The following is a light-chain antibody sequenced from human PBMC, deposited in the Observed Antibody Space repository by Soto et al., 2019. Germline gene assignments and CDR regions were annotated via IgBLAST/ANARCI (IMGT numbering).Light chain of an antibody. CDR2: WAS. CDR3: QQYYSTPRLT. V-gene: IGKV4-1*01. Sequence: DIVMTQSPDSLAVSLGERATINCKSSQSVLYSSNNKNVLAWYQQKPGQPPKLLIYWASTRESGVPDRFSGRGSGTDFTLTISSLQAEDVAVYYCQQYYSTPRLTFGGGTKVEIK. CDR1: QSVLYSSNNKNV. J-gene: IGKJ4*01.